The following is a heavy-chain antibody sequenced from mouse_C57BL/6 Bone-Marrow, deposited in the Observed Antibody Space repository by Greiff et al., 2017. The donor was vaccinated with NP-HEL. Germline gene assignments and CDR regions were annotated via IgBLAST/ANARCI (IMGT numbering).Heavy chain of an antibody. CDR2: INPYNGGT. J-gene: IGHJ3*01. Sequence: EVQLQQSGPVLVKPGASVKMSCKASGYTFTDYYMNWVKQSHGKSLEWIGVINPYNGGTSYNQKFKGKATLTVDKPSSTAYMELNSLTSEDSAVYYCAKAQAWFAYWGQGTLVTVSA. CDR1: GYTFTDYY. D-gene: IGHD3-2*02. CDR3: AKAQAWFAY. V-gene: IGHV1-19*01.